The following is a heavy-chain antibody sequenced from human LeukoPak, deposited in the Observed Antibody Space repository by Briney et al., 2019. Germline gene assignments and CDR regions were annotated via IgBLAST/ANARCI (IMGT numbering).Heavy chain of an antibody. V-gene: IGHV4-30-4*01. CDR1: GGSTSGTDYY. CDR3: AGRGYAMAY. D-gene: IGHD5-12*01. J-gene: IGHJ4*02. Sequence: SQTLSLTCSVSGGSTSGTDYYWSWIRQPPGKGLEWIGYIHHSGTTSYNPSLKSRITISVDTSMNQFSLKLTSMTAADTAVYYCAGRGYAMAYWGQGTLVTVSS. CDR2: IHHSGTT.